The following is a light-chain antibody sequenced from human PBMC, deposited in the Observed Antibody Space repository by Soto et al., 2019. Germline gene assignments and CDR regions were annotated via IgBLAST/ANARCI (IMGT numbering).Light chain of an antibody. Sequence: QSALTQPPSASGSPGQSVTISCTGTSSDVGGYNYVSWYQQHPGKVPKLMIYEVTKRPSGVPDRFSGSKSGNTGSLTVSGLQAEDEADYYCSSYAGSNTDYVFGTGTKLTVL. CDR2: EVT. J-gene: IGLJ1*01. CDR3: SSYAGSNTDYV. CDR1: SSDVGGYNY. V-gene: IGLV2-8*01.